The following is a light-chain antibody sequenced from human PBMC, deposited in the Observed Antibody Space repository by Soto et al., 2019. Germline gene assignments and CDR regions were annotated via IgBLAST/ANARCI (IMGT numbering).Light chain of an antibody. CDR3: AAWDDSLHGWV. V-gene: IGLV1-44*01. J-gene: IGLJ3*02. CDR2: SNN. CDR1: SSNIGSNL. Sequence: QSVLTQPPSASGTPGQIVTISCSGSSSNIGSNLVSWYQQLPGTAPKVLIYSNNQRPSGVPDRFSGSKSGTSASLAISGLQSEDETDYYCAAWDDSLHGWVFGGGTKLTVL.